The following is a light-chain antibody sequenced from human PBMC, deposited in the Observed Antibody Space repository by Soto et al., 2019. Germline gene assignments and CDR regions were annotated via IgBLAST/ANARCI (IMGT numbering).Light chain of an antibody. CDR3: HQSGSSLSWT. Sequence: IMSKHSPSTLSLTPGKRATHSNSAIKSDGSYYLAWYQQKPGQPPRLLIYAASTRATGIPERFSGSGSGTDFTLTIIRLEPEDFAVYYCHQSGSSLSWTFGQGTKVDI. V-gene: IGKV3-20*01. J-gene: IGKJ1*01. CDR2: AAS. CDR1: KSDGSYY.